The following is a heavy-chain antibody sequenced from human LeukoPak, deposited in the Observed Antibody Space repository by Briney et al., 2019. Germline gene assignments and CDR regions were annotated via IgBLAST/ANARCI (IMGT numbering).Heavy chain of an antibody. J-gene: IGHJ4*02. V-gene: IGHV1-2*02. CDR3: ARNPAYCTSTSCYNDY. CDR2: INPNSGGT. Sequence: GASVKGSCKASGYTFTIYYMHWVRQAPGQGLEWMGWINPNSGGTSYARRFQGRVTMTRDTSISTAYMELSRLTSDDTAVYYCARNPAYCTSTSCYNDYWGQGTLVTVSS. CDR1: GYTFTIYY. D-gene: IGHD2-2*02.